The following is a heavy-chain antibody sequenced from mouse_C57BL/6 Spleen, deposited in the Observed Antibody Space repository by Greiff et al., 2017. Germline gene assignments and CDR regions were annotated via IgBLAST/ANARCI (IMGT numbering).Heavy chain of an antibody. CDR2: IDPNSGGT. CDR1: GYTFTSSW. J-gene: IGHJ1*03. V-gene: IGHV1-72*01. Sequence: QVQLQQSGAELVKPGASVTLSCKASGYTFTSSWMHWVKPRPRRGLEWIGRIDPNSGGTKYNETFKSKATLTVDKPSSTTYMQLSSLTSEDSAVYKCARWGNLRWYVDVWGTGTTVTVSS. CDR3: ARWGNLRWYVDV.